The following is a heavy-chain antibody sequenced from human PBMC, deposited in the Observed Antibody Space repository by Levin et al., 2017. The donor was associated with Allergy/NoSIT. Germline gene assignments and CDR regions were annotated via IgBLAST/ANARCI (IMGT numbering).Heavy chain of an antibody. J-gene: IGHJ6*03. CDR1: GGSINSDLYY. Sequence: PSETLSLTCIVSGGSINSDLYYWGWIRQPPGKGLEWIGSVYYTGSTYYAPSLKSRVTVSVDTYNNQFSLRLSSVTAADTAVFYCARLAAYCGGDCFSQEKYYYYYMDVWGKGTAVTVSS. CDR2: VYYTGST. CDR3: ARLAAYCGGDCFSQEKYYYYYMDV. D-gene: IGHD2-21*02. V-gene: IGHV4-39*01.